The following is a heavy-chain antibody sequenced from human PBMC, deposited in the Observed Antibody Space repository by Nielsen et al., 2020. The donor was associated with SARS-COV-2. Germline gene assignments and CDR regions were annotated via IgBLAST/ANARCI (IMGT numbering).Heavy chain of an antibody. Sequence: GESLKISCAASGFTFDDYAMHWVRQAPGKGLEGMADIKPDGSEKVYVDSVKGRFTISRDNAKNSMSLQMNSLRVEDTAVYYCARDWSRAFDVWGQGTMVTVSS. CDR1: GFTFDDYA. CDR3: ARDWSRAFDV. V-gene: IGHV3-7*01. CDR2: IKPDGSEK. J-gene: IGHJ3*01.